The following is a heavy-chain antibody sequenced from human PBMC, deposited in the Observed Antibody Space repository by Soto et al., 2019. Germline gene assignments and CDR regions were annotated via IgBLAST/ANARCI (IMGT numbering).Heavy chain of an antibody. V-gene: IGHV3-23*01. Sequence: EVQLLESGGGLVQPGGSLRLSCAASGFTFSSYAMSWVRQAPGKGLEWVSAISGSGGSTYYADSVKGRFTISRDNSKNPLYLQMNSLRAEDTAVYYCAKDLLGYCSSTSCSFYWYFDLWGRGTLVTVSS. J-gene: IGHJ2*01. CDR3: AKDLLGYCSSTSCSFYWYFDL. D-gene: IGHD2-2*01. CDR2: ISGSGGST. CDR1: GFTFSSYA.